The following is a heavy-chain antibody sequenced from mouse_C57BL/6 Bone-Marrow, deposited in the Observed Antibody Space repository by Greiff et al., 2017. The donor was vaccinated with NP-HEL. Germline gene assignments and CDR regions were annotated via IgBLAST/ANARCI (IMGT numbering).Heavy chain of an antibody. D-gene: IGHD1-1*01. J-gene: IGHJ4*01. Sequence: VQLKESGPELVKPGASVKISCKASGYSFTDYNMNWVKQSNGKSLEWIGVINPNYGTTSYNQKFKGKATLTVDQSSSTAYMHLNSLTSEDSAVYYCARKLNGSRGAMDYWGQGTSVTVSS. CDR2: INPNYGTT. CDR3: ARKLNGSRGAMDY. CDR1: GYSFTDYN. V-gene: IGHV1-39*01.